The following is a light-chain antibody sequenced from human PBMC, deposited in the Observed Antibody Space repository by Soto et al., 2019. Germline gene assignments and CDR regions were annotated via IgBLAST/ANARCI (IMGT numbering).Light chain of an antibody. CDR3: QQRSNWPYT. J-gene: IGKJ2*01. Sequence: EIVLTQSPATLSLSPGERATLSCRASQSVSRDLAWYQRKPGQAPRLLIYDASNRATGIPARFSASGSGTDFTLTIGRLEPEDLAVYYGQQRSNWPYTFGQGTKPEIK. CDR2: DAS. CDR1: QSVSRD. V-gene: IGKV3-11*01.